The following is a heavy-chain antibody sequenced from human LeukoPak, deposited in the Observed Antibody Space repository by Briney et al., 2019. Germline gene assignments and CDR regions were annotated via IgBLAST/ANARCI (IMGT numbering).Heavy chain of an antibody. CDR2: ISAYNGNT. V-gene: IGHV1-18*01. Sequence: GASVKVSCKASGYTFTSYGISWVRQAPGQGLEWMGWISAYNGNTNYAQKLQGRVTMTTDTSTSTAYMELRSLRSDDTAVYYCARDFTPRGYYYDSSGYYYPPDYWGQGTLVTVSS. J-gene: IGHJ4*02. CDR1: GYTFTSYG. D-gene: IGHD3-22*01. CDR3: ARDFTPRGYYYDSSGYYYPPDY.